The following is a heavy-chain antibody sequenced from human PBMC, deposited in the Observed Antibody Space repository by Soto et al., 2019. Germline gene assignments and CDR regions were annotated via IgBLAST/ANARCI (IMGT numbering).Heavy chain of an antibody. CDR3: ARLDQNYDILTGYYADAFDI. CDR1: GYTFTSYG. D-gene: IGHD3-9*01. Sequence: QVQLVQSGAEVKKPGASVKVSCKASGYTFTSYGISWVRQAPGQGLKWMGWISAYNGNTNYAQKLQGRVTMTTDTSTSTAYMELRSLRSDDTAVYYCARLDQNYDILTGYYADAFDIWGQGTMVTVSS. V-gene: IGHV1-18*01. CDR2: ISAYNGNT. J-gene: IGHJ3*02.